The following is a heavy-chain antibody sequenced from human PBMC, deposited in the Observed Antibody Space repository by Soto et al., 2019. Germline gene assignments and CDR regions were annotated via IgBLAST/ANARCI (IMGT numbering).Heavy chain of an antibody. J-gene: IGHJ4*02. Sequence: SETLSLTCTVSGGSISSGGYYWSWVRQHPGKGLEWIGYIYYSGSTYYNPSLKSRVTISVDTSKNQFSLKLSSVTAADTAVYYCARDTTYYYDSSGLLLDYWGQGTLVNVSS. CDR2: IYYSGST. CDR3: ARDTTYYYDSSGLLLDY. D-gene: IGHD3-22*01. CDR1: GGSISSGGYY. V-gene: IGHV4-31*03.